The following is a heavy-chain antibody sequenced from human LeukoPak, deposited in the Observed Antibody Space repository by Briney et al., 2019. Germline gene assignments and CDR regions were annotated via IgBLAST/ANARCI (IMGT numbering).Heavy chain of an antibody. V-gene: IGHV3-23*01. CDR2: ISSSDGNI. CDR3: AKSLAFDATGGGMDV. J-gene: IGHJ6*04. D-gene: IGHD1-14*01. Sequence: GGPLRLSCAASEFTFTTYAMRWVRQAPGKGLEWVSSISSSDGNIYYADSVKGRFTISRDNNRNTVDLQMNSLRAEDAAVYYCAKSLAFDATGGGMDVWGEGTTVTVSS. CDR1: EFTFTTYA.